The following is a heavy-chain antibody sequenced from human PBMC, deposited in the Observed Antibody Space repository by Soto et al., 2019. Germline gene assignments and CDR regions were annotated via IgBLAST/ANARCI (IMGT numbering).Heavy chain of an antibody. CDR3: ARVDFDNWVFDL. CDR1: GLTFNDYA. J-gene: IGHJ2*01. V-gene: IGHV3-23*01. Sequence: EVQLLESGGGLVHPGGSLRLSCAASGLTFNDYAMSWVRQAPGKGLEWVSANSGSGATTYYADSVKGRFTISRDNSRNTLQLEMKSLRADDTAIYYCARVDFDNWVFDLWGRGTLGTVSS. CDR2: NSGSGATT.